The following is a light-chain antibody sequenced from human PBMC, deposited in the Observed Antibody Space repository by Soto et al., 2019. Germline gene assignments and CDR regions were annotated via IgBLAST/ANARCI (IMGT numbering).Light chain of an antibody. Sequence: EIVLTQSPGTLSLSPGARATLSCRASQSVSSSNLAWYQQKPGQAPRLLIYGASSRATGIPDRFSGSGSGTDFTLTISRLEPEDFAVYYCQQRSNWPITFGQGTRLEIK. J-gene: IGKJ5*01. CDR1: QSVSSSN. V-gene: IGKV3D-20*02. CDR3: QQRSNWPIT. CDR2: GAS.